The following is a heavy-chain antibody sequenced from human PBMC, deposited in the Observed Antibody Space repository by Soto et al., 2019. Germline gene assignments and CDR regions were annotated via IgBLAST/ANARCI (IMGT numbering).Heavy chain of an antibody. CDR1: GFTFSSYA. V-gene: IGHV3-30-3*01. Sequence: QVQLVESGGGVVQPGRSLRLSCAASGFTFSSYAMHWVRRAPGKGLEWMAVMSYDGSNKYYADSVKGRFTISRDNSKNTLYLQRNSQSPEDTALYCWASDGGAYWGQGGMVIVSS. CDR3: ASDGGAY. J-gene: IGHJ4*02. CDR2: MSYDGSNK. D-gene: IGHD3-16*01.